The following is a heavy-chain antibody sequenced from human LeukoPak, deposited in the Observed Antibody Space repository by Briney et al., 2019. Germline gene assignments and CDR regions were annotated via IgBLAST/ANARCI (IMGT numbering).Heavy chain of an antibody. V-gene: IGHV3-23*01. CDR3: AKDGSGWYLFSAGYFDY. D-gene: IGHD6-19*01. J-gene: IGHJ4*02. CDR1: GFTFSSYA. Sequence: GGSLRLSCAASGFTFSSYAMSWVRQAPGKGLEWVSAISSSGGSTYYADSVKGRFTISRDNSKNTLYLQMNSLRAEDTAVYYCAKDGSGWYLFSAGYFDYWGKGTMVTVCS. CDR2: ISSSGGST.